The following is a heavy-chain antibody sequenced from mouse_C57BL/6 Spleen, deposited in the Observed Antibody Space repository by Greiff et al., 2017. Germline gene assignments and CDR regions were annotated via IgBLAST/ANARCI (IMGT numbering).Heavy chain of an antibody. CDR2: ISSGSSTL. Sequence: EVQVVESGGGLVKPGGSLKLSCAASGFTFSDYGMHWVRQAPEKGLEWVAYISSGSSTLYYADTVKGRFTISRDNAKYTLFLQMTSLRSEDTAMYYCARLRGYFDVWGTGTTVTVSS. CDR1: GFTFSDYG. V-gene: IGHV5-17*01. CDR3: ARLRGYFDV. J-gene: IGHJ1*03.